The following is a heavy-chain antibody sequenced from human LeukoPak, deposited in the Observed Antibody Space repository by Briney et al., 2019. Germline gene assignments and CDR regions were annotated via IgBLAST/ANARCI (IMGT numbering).Heavy chain of an antibody. V-gene: IGHV4-59*01. J-gene: IGHJ6*03. CDR3: ARAGSWHYYDSSGYYDYYYYYYMDV. CDR2: IYYSGST. D-gene: IGHD3-22*01. CDR1: GGSISSYY. Sequence: PSETLSLTCTVSGGSISSYYWSWIRQPPGKGLEWIGYIYYSGSTNYNPSLKSRVTISVDTSKNQFSLKLSSVTAADTAVYYCARAGSWHYYDSSGYYDYYYYYYMDVWGKGTTVTVSS.